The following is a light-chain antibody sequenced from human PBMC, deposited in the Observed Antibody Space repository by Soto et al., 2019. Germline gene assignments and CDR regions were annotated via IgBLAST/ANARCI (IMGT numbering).Light chain of an antibody. CDR2: FAS. J-gene: IGKJ1*01. Sequence: DIQMTQSPSSLSASVGDRVTITCRASETIDTYLNWYQQKPGKAPRLLIYFASSLQSGVPVRFSGSGSGTEFTLTISSLQREDFATYFCPQDYNFPRTFGLGTKLEIK. CDR3: PQDYNFPRT. V-gene: IGKV1-39*01. CDR1: ETIDTY.